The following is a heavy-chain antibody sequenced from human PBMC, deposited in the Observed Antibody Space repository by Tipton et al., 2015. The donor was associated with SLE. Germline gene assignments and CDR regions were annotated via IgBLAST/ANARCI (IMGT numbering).Heavy chain of an antibody. Sequence: TLSLTCAVYGGSFSGYYWNWIRQPPGKGLEWIGDFSHSGISSGSTNYNPSLKSRVTMSVDTSTNHFSLRLRSVTAADTAVYYCARHLAPATPPNWFDPWGQGTLVTVSS. D-gene: IGHD1-26*01. CDR3: ARHLAPATPPNWFDP. CDR2: FSHSGISSGST. V-gene: IGHV4-34*01. CDR1: GGSFSGYY. J-gene: IGHJ5*02.